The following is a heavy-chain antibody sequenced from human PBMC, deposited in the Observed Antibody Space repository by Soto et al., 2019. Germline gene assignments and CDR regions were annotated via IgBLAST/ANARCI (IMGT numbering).Heavy chain of an antibody. J-gene: IGHJ6*02. V-gene: IGHV1-69*12. CDR3: ARDRGSAGAGSVLYGMDV. D-gene: IGHD3-10*01. CDR1: GGTFSSYA. CDR2: VIPIFGTA. Sequence: QVQLVQSGAEVKKPGSSVKVSCKASGGTFSSYAISWVRQAPGQGLEWMGGVIPIFGTANYAQKVQGRVKITADESTRTAYLELSSLRSEDTAVYYCARDRGSAGAGSVLYGMDVWGHSTTVTVSS.